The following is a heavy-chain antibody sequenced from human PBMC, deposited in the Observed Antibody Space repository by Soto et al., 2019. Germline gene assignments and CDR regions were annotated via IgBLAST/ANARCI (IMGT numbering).Heavy chain of an antibody. V-gene: IGHV3-9*01. CDR3: ARDRGYSYGTIYYYYYGMDV. J-gene: IGHJ6*02. D-gene: IGHD5-18*01. CDR2: ISWNSGSI. Sequence: PGGSLRLSCAASGFTFDDYAMHWVRQAPGKGLEWVSGISWNSGSIGYADSVKGRFTISRDNAKNSLYLQMNSLRAEDTALYYCARDRGYSYGTIYYYYYGMDVWGQGTTVTVS. CDR1: GFTFDDYA.